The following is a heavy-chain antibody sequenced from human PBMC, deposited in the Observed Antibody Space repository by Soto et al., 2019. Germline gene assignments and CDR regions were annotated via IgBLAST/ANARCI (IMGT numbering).Heavy chain of an antibody. Sequence: LRLSCAASGFNFAKFAMNWVRQAPGQGLEWVSAISGGGSTTYYADSVKGRFTISRDNSRNTVHLQIDSLRAEDTAIYYCAKASFDQRSAYPTYHWFDTWGQGTLVTVSS. CDR3: AKASFDQRSAYPTYHWFDT. D-gene: IGHD3-3*01. V-gene: IGHV3-23*01. CDR2: ISGGGSTT. CDR1: GFNFAKFA. J-gene: IGHJ5*02.